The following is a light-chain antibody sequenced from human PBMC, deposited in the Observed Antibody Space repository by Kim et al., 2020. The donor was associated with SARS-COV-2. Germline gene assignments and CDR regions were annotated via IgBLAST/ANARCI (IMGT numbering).Light chain of an antibody. CDR2: QDT. Sequence: GSPGQTATIPCSGDRLADKDFCWYQQMPGQSPVLVIYQDTKRPSGIPERFSGSNSGNTATLTISGTQAMDDADYYCQVWDSTTAIFGGGTQLTVL. V-gene: IGLV3-1*01. J-gene: IGLJ2*01. CDR1: RLADKD. CDR3: QVWDSTTAI.